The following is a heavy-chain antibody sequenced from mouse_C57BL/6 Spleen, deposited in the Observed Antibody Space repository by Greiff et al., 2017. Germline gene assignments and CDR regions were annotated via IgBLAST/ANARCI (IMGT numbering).Heavy chain of an antibody. J-gene: IGHJ4*01. D-gene: IGHD2-3*01. CDR2: IYPRDGST. Sequence: VKLQESDAELVKPGASVKISCKVSGYTFTDHTIHWMKQRPEQGLEWIGYIYPRDGSTKYNEKFKGKATLTADKSSSTAYMQLNSLTSEDSAVYCCARNIFDGYYDAMDYWGQGTSVTVSS. CDR1: GYTFTDHT. CDR3: ARNIFDGYYDAMDY. V-gene: IGHV1-78*01.